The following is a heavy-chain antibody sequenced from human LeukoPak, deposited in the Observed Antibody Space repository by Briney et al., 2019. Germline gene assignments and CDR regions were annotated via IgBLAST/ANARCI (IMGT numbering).Heavy chain of an antibody. D-gene: IGHD5-24*01. CDR1: GGSFSGYY. CDR3: ASRIDGYLSY. Sequence: PSETLSLTCAVYGGSFSGYYWSWTRQPPGKGLEWIGYIYYSGSTYYNPSLKSRVTISVDTSKNQFSLKLSSVTAADTAVYYCASRIDGYLSYWGQGTLVTVSS. V-gene: IGHV4-59*12. CDR2: IYYSGST. J-gene: IGHJ4*02.